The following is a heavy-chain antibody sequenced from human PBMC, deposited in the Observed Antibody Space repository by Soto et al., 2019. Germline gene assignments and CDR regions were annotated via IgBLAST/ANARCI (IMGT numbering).Heavy chain of an antibody. D-gene: IGHD6-19*01. CDR3: ARDRTQYSSGWYGVLDAFDI. CDR1: GFTVSSNY. J-gene: IGHJ3*02. V-gene: IGHV3-66*01. CDR2: IYSGGST. Sequence: GGSLRLSCAASGFTVSSNYMSWVRQAPGKGLEWVSVIYSGGSTYYADSVKGRFTISRDNSKNTLYLQMNSLRAEETAVYYCARDRTQYSSGWYGVLDAFDIWGQGTMVTVSS.